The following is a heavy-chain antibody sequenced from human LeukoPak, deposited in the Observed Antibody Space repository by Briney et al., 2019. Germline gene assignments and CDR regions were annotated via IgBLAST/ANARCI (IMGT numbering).Heavy chain of an antibody. V-gene: IGHV4-34*01. D-gene: IGHD3-3*01. J-gene: IGHJ4*02. CDR2: INHSGST. CDR1: GGSFSGYY. CDR3: ARDLTRLRFRH. Sequence: SETLSLTFAVYGGSFSGYYWSWIRQPPGKGLEWIGEINHSGSTNYNPSLKSRVAISVDTSKNQFSLKLSSVTAADTAVYYCARDLTRLRFRHRGQGTLVTVSS.